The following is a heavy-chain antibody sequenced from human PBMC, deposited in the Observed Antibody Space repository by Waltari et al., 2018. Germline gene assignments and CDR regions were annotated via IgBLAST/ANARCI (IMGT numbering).Heavy chain of an antibody. D-gene: IGHD3-10*01. V-gene: IGHV1-69*13. Sequence: QVQLVQSGAEVKKPGSSVKVSCKASGGPFSSYVISWVRPAPGQGLEWMGGIIPIFGTANYAQKFQGRVTITADESTSTAYMELSSLRSEDTAVYYCARDFVARENDAFDIWGQGTMVTVSS. CDR1: GGPFSSYV. CDR2: IIPIFGTA. CDR3: ARDFVARENDAFDI. J-gene: IGHJ3*02.